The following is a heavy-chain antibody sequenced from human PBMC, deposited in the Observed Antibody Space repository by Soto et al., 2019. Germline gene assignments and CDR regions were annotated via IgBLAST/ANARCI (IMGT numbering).Heavy chain of an antibody. Sequence: SVKVSCKASGGTFSIYAISWVRQAPGQGLEWMGGIIPIFGTANYAQKFQGRVTITADESTSTAYMELSSLRSEDTAVYYCARGADYYDSSYGMDVWGQGTTVTVSS. J-gene: IGHJ6*02. D-gene: IGHD3-22*01. V-gene: IGHV1-69*13. CDR2: IIPIFGTA. CDR3: ARGADYYDSSYGMDV. CDR1: GGTFSIYA.